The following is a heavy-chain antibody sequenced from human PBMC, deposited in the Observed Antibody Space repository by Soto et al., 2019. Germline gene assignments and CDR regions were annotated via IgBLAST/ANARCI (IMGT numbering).Heavy chain of an antibody. J-gene: IGHJ5*02. CDR3: ATAYYYDVPAFDP. CDR1: GYTLTELS. Sequence: ASVKVSCKVSGYTLTELSMHWVRQAPGKGLEWMGGFDPEDGETIYAQKFQGRVTMTEDTSTDTAYMELSSLRSEDMAVYYCATAYYYDVPAFDPWGQGTLVTVS. CDR2: FDPEDGET. D-gene: IGHD3-22*01. V-gene: IGHV1-24*01.